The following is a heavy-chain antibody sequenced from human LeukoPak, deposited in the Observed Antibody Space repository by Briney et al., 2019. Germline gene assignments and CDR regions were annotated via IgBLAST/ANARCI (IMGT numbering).Heavy chain of an antibody. CDR1: GGSISSYY. Sequence: SETLSLTCTVSGGSISSYYWSWIRQPAGKGLEWIGRIYTSGSTNYNPSLKSRVTMSVDTSKNQFSLKLSSVTAADTAVYYCARLYYDSSGYFADAFDIWGQGTMVTVSS. V-gene: IGHV4-4*07. J-gene: IGHJ3*02. CDR3: ARLYYDSSGYFADAFDI. D-gene: IGHD3-22*01. CDR2: IYTSGST.